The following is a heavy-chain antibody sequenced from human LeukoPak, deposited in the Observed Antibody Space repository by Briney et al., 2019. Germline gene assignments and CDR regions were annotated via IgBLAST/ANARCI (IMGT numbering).Heavy chain of an antibody. J-gene: IGHJ6*02. Sequence: QPGRSLRLSCAASGFTFSSYGMHWVRQAPGKGLEWVAVISYDGSNKYYADSVKGRFTISRDNSKNTLYLQMNSLRDEDTAVYYCAKEGGIAVAGFYYYGMDVWGQGTTVTVSS. CDR2: ISYDGSNK. D-gene: IGHD6-19*01. CDR3: AKEGGIAVAGFYYYGMDV. CDR1: GFTFSSYG. V-gene: IGHV3-30*18.